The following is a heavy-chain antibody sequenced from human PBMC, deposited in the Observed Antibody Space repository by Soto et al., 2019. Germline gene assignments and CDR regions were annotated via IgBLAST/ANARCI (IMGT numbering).Heavy chain of an antibody. J-gene: IGHJ4*02. CDR1: GGFISSGNW. D-gene: IGHD5-18*01. CDR2: ISHSGST. Sequence: QVQLQESGPGLVKPSGTLSLTCAVSGGFISSGNWWSWVRQPPGKGLEWIGEISHSGSTNYNPSLKRRFTISVDNSNNQFSLILTSVTAADTAVYFCASHRGNTYGPYDYWGQGTLVTVSS. V-gene: IGHV4-4*02. CDR3: ASHRGNTYGPYDY.